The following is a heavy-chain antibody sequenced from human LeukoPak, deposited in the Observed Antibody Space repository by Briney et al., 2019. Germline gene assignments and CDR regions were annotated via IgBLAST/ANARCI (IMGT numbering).Heavy chain of an antibody. V-gene: IGHV1-69*05. CDR2: IIPIFGTA. D-gene: IGHD3-3*01. J-gene: IGHJ4*02. CDR3: AREGYYDFWSGYLRF. Sequence: GASVKVSCKASGGTFSSYAISWVRQAPGQGLEWMGGIIPIFGTANYAQKFQGRVTMTTDTSTSTAYMELRSLRSDDTAVYYCAREGYYDFWSGYLRFWGQGTLVTVSS. CDR1: GGTFSSYA.